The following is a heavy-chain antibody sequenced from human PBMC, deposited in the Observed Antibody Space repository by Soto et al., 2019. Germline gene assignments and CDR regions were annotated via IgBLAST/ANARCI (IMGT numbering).Heavy chain of an antibody. CDR1: GFTFSNYA. D-gene: IGHD6-13*01. Sequence: EVQLLESGGGLVQPGGSLRLSCAASGFTFSNYAMTWVRQAPGKGLEWVSVITGSGGGTYFVDSVKGRFTISRDNSKNTVDLQMNSLRAEDTAVYYWAKRPLTAAGFDYWGQGTLVTVSS. V-gene: IGHV3-23*01. J-gene: IGHJ4*02. CDR3: AKRPLTAAGFDY. CDR2: ITGSGGGT.